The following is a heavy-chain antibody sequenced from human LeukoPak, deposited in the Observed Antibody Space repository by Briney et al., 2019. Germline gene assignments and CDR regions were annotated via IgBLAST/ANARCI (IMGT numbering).Heavy chain of an antibody. J-gene: IGHJ4*02. CDR1: GGTFSSYA. Sequence: ASVKVSCKASGGTFSSYAISWVRQAPGQGLEWMGWINPNSGGTNYAQKFQGRVTMTRDTSISTAYMELSRLRSDDTAVYYCARFTGYSGYDYIGYYFDYWGQGTLVTVSS. CDR2: INPNSGGT. V-gene: IGHV1-2*02. CDR3: ARFTGYSGYDYIGYYFDY. D-gene: IGHD5-12*01.